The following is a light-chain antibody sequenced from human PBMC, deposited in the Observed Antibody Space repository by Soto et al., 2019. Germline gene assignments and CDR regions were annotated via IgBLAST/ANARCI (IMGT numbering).Light chain of an antibody. Sequence: EIVLTQSPGTLSLSPGERATLSCRASQSVSSYLAGYQQKPGQPPSLLIYGASTRTTGIPASLSGSGSGTAFTLTISSLQSEDFAVYYCQQYNNWPPWTFGQGTKVEIK. V-gene: IGKV3-15*01. CDR1: QSVSSY. CDR3: QQYNNWPPWT. J-gene: IGKJ1*01. CDR2: GAS.